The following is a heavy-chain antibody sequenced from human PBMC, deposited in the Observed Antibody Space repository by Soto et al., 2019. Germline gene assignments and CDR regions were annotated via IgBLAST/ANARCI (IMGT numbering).Heavy chain of an antibody. V-gene: IGHV3-23*01. CDR1: GFTFRSYA. D-gene: IGHD3-10*01. CDR2: ISGSGGST. CDR3: AKELSPKENAGYFDY. Sequence: GGSLRLSCTASGFTFRSYAISWVRQAPGKGLEWVSAISGSGGSTYYADSVKGRFTISRDNSKNTLYLQMNSLRAEDTAVYYCAKELSPKENAGYFDYWGQGTLVTVSS. J-gene: IGHJ4*02.